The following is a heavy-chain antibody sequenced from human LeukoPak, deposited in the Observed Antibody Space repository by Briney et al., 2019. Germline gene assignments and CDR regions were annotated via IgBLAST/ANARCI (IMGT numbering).Heavy chain of an antibody. CDR3: AKSTYRKVAAAWNWFDP. CDR1: GFTFSSYG. D-gene: IGHD6-13*01. CDR2: IWYDGSNK. V-gene: IGHV3-30*02. Sequence: GGSLRLSCAASGFTFSSYGMHWVRQAPGKGLEWVAVIWYDGSNKYYADSVKGRFTISRDNSKNTLYLQMNSLRAEDTAVYYCAKSTYRKVAAAWNWFDPWGQGTLVTVSS. J-gene: IGHJ5*02.